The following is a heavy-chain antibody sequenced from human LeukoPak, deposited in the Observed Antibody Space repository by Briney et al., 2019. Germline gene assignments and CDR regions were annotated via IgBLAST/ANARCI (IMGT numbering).Heavy chain of an antibody. J-gene: IGHJ4*02. Sequence: SETLSLTCAVYGGSFSGYYWSWIRQPPGKGLEWIGEINHNGSTNYNPSLKSRVTISVDTSKNQFSLKLSSVTAADTAVYYCARSRLWFGTIDYWGQGTLVTVSS. CDR3: ARSRLWFGTIDY. CDR1: GGSFSGYY. D-gene: IGHD3-10*01. V-gene: IGHV4-34*01. CDR2: INHNGST.